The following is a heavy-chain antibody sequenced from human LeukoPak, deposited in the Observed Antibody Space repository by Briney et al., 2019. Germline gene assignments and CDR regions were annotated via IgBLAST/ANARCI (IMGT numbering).Heavy chain of an antibody. CDR1: GYTFTSYG. Sequence: ASVKVSCKASGYTFTSYGMNWVRQAPGQGLEWMGWINPNSGGTDYAQKFQGRVTMTRDTSISTAYMELSRLRSDDTAVYYCARGHYYYYMDVWGKGTTVTVSS. J-gene: IGHJ6*03. CDR2: INPNSGGT. V-gene: IGHV1-2*02. CDR3: ARGHYYYYMDV.